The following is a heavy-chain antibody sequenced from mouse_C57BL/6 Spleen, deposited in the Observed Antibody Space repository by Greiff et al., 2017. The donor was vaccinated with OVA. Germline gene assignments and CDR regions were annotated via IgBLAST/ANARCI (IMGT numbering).Heavy chain of an antibody. CDR1: GYTFTSYW. V-gene: IGHV1-50*01. D-gene: IGHD1-1*01. CDR3: ARELITTVVGNYFDY. CDR2: IDPSDSYT. J-gene: IGHJ2*01. Sequence: QVQLQQPGAELVKPGASVKLSCKASGYTFTSYWMQWVKQRPGQGLEWIGEIDPSDSYTNYNQKFKGKATLTVDTSSSTAYMQLSSLTSEDSAVYYCARELITTVVGNYFDYWGQGTTLTVSS.